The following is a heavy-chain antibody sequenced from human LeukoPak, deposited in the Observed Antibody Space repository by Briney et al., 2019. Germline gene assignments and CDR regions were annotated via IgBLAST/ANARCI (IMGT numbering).Heavy chain of an antibody. D-gene: IGHD6-13*01. CDR2: ICAYNGNT. CDR3: AKGIAAAGTYYGMDV. J-gene: IGHJ6*02. Sequence: ASVKVSCKASGYTFTSYGISWVRQAPGQGLEWMGWICAYNGNTNYAQKLQGRVTMTTDTSTSTAYMELRSLRSDDTAVYYCAKGIAAAGTYYGMDVWGQGTAVTVSS. V-gene: IGHV1-18*01. CDR1: GYTFTSYG.